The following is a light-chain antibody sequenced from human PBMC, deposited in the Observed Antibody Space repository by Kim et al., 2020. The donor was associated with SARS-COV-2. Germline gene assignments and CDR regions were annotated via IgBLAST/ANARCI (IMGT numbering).Light chain of an antibody. J-gene: IGKJ1*01. Sequence: DIQMTQSPSTLSASVGDRVTITCRASQTISNYLAWYQQKPGKAPKVLIYRASTLQSGVPLRFSGSGSETEFTLTISTLQPDDFATYFCQQYKSYSTFGQGTKVDIK. CDR2: RAS. V-gene: IGKV1-5*03. CDR1: QTISNY. CDR3: QQYKSYST.